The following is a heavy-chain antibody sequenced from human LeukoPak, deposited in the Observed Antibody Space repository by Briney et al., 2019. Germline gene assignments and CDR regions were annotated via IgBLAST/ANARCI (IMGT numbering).Heavy chain of an antibody. CDR1: GGSISNYY. CDR3: ARDSIRQQLYYFDY. J-gene: IGHJ4*02. CDR2: IYTSGNT. Sequence: SETLSLTCTVSGGSISNYYWSWIRQPAGKGLEWIGRIYTSGNTNYNPSLKSRATISVDTSKNQFSLELSSVTAADTAVYYCARDSIRQQLYYFDYWGQGTLVTVSS. V-gene: IGHV4-4*07. D-gene: IGHD6-13*01.